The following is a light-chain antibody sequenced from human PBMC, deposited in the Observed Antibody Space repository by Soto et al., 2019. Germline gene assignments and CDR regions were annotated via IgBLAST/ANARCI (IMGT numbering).Light chain of an antibody. J-gene: IGLJ2*01. V-gene: IGLV2-14*01. CDR3: SSYTSSITLV. Sequence: QSALTQPASVSGSPGQSITISCTGSSSDIGGYNYVSWYKQHPGKAPQLMIYEVTNRPSGVSNRFSGSKSGNTASLTISGLQDEDEADYYCSSYTSSITLVFGGGTKLTVL. CDR1: SSDIGGYNY. CDR2: EVT.